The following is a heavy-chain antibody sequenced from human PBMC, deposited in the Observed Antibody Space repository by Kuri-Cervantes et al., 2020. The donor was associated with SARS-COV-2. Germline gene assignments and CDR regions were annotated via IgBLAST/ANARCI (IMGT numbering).Heavy chain of an antibody. CDR1: GESVSSNSAA. D-gene: IGHD3-22*01. CDR3: AREQISLIVLQSGTFAI. CDR2: TYYNSQWYT. Sequence: SQTLSLTCAISGESVSSNSAAWDWIRQSPSRGLEWLGRTYYNSQWYTDYSPSVKSRIIIRSDTSKNHASLQLNSVTPEDTAVYYCAREQISLIVLQSGTFAIWGQGTMVTVSS. V-gene: IGHV6-1*01. J-gene: IGHJ3*02.